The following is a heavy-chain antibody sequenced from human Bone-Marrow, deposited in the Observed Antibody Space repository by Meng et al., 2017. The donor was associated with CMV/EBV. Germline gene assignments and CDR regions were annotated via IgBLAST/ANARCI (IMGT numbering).Heavy chain of an antibody. CDR3: ATEVVGATGWFDP. CDR1: GFTFDNYG. CDR2: IAWNGGDI. V-gene: IGHV3-9*01. Sequence: SLKISCVVSGFTFDNYGMHWVRQAPGKGLEWVSGIAWNGGDIGYADSVKGRFTISRDNARNSLYLQMNSLRAEDTALYHCATEVVGATGWFDPWGQGTLVTVSS. J-gene: IGHJ5*02. D-gene: IGHD1-26*01.